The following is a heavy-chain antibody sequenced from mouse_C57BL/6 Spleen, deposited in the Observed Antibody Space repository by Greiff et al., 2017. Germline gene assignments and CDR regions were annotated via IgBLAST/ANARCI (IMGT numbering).Heavy chain of an antibody. CDR2: ISDGGSYT. Sequence: EVQRVESGGGLVKPGGSLKLSCAASGFTFSSYAMSWVRQTPEKRLEWVATISDGGSYTYYPDNVKGRFTISRDNAKNNLYLQMSHLKSEDTAMYYCARDYYYGSRDAMDYWGQGTSVTVSS. CDR3: ARDYYYGSRDAMDY. J-gene: IGHJ4*01. D-gene: IGHD1-1*01. CDR1: GFTFSSYA. V-gene: IGHV5-4*01.